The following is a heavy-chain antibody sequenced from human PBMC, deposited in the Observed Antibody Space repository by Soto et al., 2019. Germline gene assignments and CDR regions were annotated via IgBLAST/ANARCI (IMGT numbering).Heavy chain of an antibody. Sequence: QVQLVQSGAEVKKPGASVRVSCKASGYIFTDYYMHWVRQAPGQGLEWMGWINPKSGVTKSPQQFQGRVAMTRDTSISTFYMELSSLTSDDTAVYYCARDRGQNSGCLWGQGTLVTVSS. V-gene: IGHV1-2*02. CDR2: INPKSGVT. J-gene: IGHJ4*02. CDR1: GYIFTDYY. CDR3: ARDRGQNSGCL. D-gene: IGHD5-12*01.